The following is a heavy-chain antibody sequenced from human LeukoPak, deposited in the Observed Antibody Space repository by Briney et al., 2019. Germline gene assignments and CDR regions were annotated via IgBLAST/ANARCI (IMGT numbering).Heavy chain of an antibody. Sequence: SVKVSCKASGGTFSSYAISWVRQAPGQGLEWMGRIIPILGIANYAQKCQGGVTITADKSTSTAYMELSSLRSEDTAVYYCASILPRSSGYYDYYYGMDVWGQGTTVTVSS. V-gene: IGHV1-69*04. CDR2: IIPILGIA. CDR3: ASILPRSSGYYDYYYGMDV. D-gene: IGHD3-22*01. CDR1: GGTFSSYA. J-gene: IGHJ6*02.